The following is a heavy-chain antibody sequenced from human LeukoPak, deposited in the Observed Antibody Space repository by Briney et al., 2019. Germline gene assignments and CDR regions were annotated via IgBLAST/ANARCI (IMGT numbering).Heavy chain of an antibody. V-gene: IGHV3-30*18. D-gene: IGHD6-19*01. Sequence: GASLRLSCAASGFTFSNYAMSWVRQAPGKGLEWVAVISYDGSNKYYADSVKGRFTISRDNSKNTLYLQMNSLRAEDTAVYYCAKGAGSDYWGQGTLVTVSS. CDR2: ISYDGSNK. J-gene: IGHJ4*02. CDR3: AKGAGSDY. CDR1: GFTFSNYA.